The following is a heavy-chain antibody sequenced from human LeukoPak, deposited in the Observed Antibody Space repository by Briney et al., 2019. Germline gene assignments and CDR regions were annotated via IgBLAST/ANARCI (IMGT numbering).Heavy chain of an antibody. J-gene: IGHJ5*02. CDR1: GGSIISSSYY. CDR2: IYYSGST. CDR3: ARLDAEMTTVTTGWFDP. V-gene: IGHV4-39*07. Sequence: SETLSLTCTVSGGSIISSSYYWGWIRQPPGKGLEWIGGIYYSGSTYYNPSLKSRVTISVDTSKNQFSLKLSSVTAADTAVYYCARLDAEMTTVTTGWFDPWGQGTLVTVSS. D-gene: IGHD4-17*01.